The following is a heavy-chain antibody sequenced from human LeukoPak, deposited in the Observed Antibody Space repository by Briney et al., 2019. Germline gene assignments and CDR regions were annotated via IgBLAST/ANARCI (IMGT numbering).Heavy chain of an antibody. CDR1: GGSFSGYY. D-gene: IGHD3-3*01. Sequence: SETLSLTCAVYGGSFSGYYWSWIRQPPGKGLEWIGEINHSGSTNYNPSLKSRVTISVDTSKNQFSLKLSSVTAADTAVYYCARFLDTIWGAQKDYFDYWGQGTLVTVSS. CDR2: INHSGST. V-gene: IGHV4-34*01. J-gene: IGHJ4*02. CDR3: ARFLDTIWGAQKDYFDY.